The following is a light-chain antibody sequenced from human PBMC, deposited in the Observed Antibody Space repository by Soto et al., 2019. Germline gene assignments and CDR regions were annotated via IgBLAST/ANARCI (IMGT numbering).Light chain of an antibody. Sequence: QSVLTQPPSVSGAPGQRVTISCTESSSNIGAGYDVHWYQQLPGTAPKLLIYGNSNRPSGVPDRFSGSKSGTSASLAITGLQAEDEADYFCPSYDSSLSGWVFCGGTKLTVL. J-gene: IGLJ3*02. V-gene: IGLV1-40*01. CDR2: GNS. CDR1: SSNIGAGYD. CDR3: PSYDSSLSGWV.